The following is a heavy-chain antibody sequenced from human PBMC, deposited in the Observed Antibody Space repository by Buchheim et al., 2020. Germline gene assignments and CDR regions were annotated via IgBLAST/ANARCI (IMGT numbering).Heavy chain of an antibody. CDR3: ARGSVLWFGEFRRPNWFDP. D-gene: IGHD3-10*01. CDR2: INHSRST. CDR1: GGSFSGYY. V-gene: IGHV4-34*01. Sequence: QVQLQQWGAGLLKPSETLSLTCAVYGGSFSGYYWSWIRQPPGKGLEWIGEINHSRSTNYNPSLKSRVTISVDTSKNQFSLKLSSVTAADTAVYYCARGSVLWFGEFRRPNWFDPWGQGTL. J-gene: IGHJ5*02.